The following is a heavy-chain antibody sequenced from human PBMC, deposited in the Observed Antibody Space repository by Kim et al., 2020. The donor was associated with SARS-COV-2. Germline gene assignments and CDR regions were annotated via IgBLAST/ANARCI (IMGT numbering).Heavy chain of an antibody. D-gene: IGHD2-2*01. J-gene: IGHJ4*02. CDR2: INHSGST. V-gene: IGHV4-34*01. Sequence: SETLSLTCAVYGGSFRGYYWRWIRQPPGKGLEWIGEINHSGSTNYNPSLKSRVNISVDTCKNQFSLKLSSVTAADTAVYYCARDRNRYCSSTSCQRIFEYCGQGTLVTVAS. CDR1: GGSFRGYY. CDR3: ARDRNRYCSSTSCQRIFEY.